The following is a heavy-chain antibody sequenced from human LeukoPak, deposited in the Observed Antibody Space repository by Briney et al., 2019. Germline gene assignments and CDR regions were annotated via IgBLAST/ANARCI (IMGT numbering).Heavy chain of an antibody. D-gene: IGHD6-13*01. J-gene: IGHJ6*02. Sequence: PGRSLRLSCGASGFTFSSYAMHSVRQAPGKGLEWVAVISYDGSNKYYADSVKGRFTISRDNSKNTLYLQMNSLRAQDTAVYYCARVPAFKQQYSISWYPTYYYYGMPVWGQGTTVTVSS. CDR2: ISYDGSNK. CDR1: GFTFSSYA. V-gene: IGHV3-30-3*01. CDR3: ARVPAFKQQYSISWYPTYYYYGMPV.